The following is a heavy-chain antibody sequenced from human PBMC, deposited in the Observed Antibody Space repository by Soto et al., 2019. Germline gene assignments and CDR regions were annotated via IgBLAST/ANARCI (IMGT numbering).Heavy chain of an antibody. Sequence: SLILSCAVSGFTFGDSYMSWIRQAPGKGLEWLSYISPGSRYPAYADSVKGRFTISRDNAKRSLYLQMMSLTAEDTAIYYCVRGGGGGLFDPWGQGTMVTVSS. V-gene: IGHV3-11*06. CDR2: ISPGSRYP. CDR3: VRGGGGGLFDP. CDR1: GFTFGDSY. D-gene: IGHD2-15*01. J-gene: IGHJ5*02.